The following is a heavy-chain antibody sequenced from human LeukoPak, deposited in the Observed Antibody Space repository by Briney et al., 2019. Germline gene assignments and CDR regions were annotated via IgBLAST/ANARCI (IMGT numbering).Heavy chain of an antibody. V-gene: IGHV4-4*07. Sequence: PSETLSLTCTVSGGSISSYYWSWIRQPAGKGLEWIGRIYTSGSTNYNPSLESRVTMSVDTSKNQFSLKLSSVTAADTAVYYCARAGWSYRGGYFDYWGQGTLVTVSS. D-gene: IGHD1-26*01. CDR2: IYTSGST. CDR3: ARAGWSYRGGYFDY. CDR1: GGSISSYY. J-gene: IGHJ4*02.